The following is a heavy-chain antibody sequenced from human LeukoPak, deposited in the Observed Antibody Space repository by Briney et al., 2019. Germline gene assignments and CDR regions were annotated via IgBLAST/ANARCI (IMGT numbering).Heavy chain of an antibody. J-gene: IGHJ4*02. Sequence: PSETLSLTCTVSGGTISSSDHYWGWIRQPPGKGLEWIGSMYYSGSTYYNPSLESRVTMSVDTSKNQISLRLTSVSAADTAVYLLARQLSYGDLRFIDYWGQGTLVTVSS. CDR3: ARQLSYGDLRFIDY. CDR2: MYYSGST. V-gene: IGHV4-39*01. CDR1: GGTISSSDHY. D-gene: IGHD4-17*01.